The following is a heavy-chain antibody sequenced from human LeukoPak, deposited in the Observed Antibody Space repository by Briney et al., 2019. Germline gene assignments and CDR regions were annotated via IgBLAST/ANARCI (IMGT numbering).Heavy chain of an antibody. V-gene: IGHV1-69*04. CDR3: ARGLHYGSGSYVDY. D-gene: IGHD3-10*01. CDR2: IIPILGIA. Sequence: GASVKVACKASGGTFSSYAISWVRQAPGQGLEWMGRIIPILGIANYAQKFQGRVTITADKSTSTAYMELSSLRSEDTAVYYCARGLHYGSGSYVDYWGQGTLVTVSS. CDR1: GGTFSSYA. J-gene: IGHJ4*02.